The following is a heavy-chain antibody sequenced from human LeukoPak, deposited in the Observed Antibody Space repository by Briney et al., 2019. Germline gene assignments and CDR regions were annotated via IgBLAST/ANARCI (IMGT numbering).Heavy chain of an antibody. V-gene: IGHV1-2*02. D-gene: IGHD5-24*01. Sequence: ASVKVSCKASGYTFTGYYMHWVRQAPGQGLEWMGWINPNSGGTNYAQKFQGRVTMTRDTSISTAYMELSRLRSDDTAVYYCARDNGRDGYNSFDYWGQGTLVTVSS. CDR1: GYTFTGYY. CDR3: ARDNGRDGYNSFDY. J-gene: IGHJ4*02. CDR2: INPNSGGT.